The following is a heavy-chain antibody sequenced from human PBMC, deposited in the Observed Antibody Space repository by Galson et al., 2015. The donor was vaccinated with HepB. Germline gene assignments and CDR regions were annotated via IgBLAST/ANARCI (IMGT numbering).Heavy chain of an antibody. CDR1: GYTFTDNC. D-gene: IGHD5-18*01. V-gene: IGHV1-2*02. CDR2: INPNSGVT. Sequence: SVKVSCKASGYTFTDNCIHWVRQAPGQGLEWMGSINPNSGVTHYAQRLQGRVTMTRDTSISTAYMEVNRLTSDDTAMYFCARVRVKGYTYGYELDYWGQGTLVTVSS. CDR3: ARVRVKGYTYGYELDY. J-gene: IGHJ4*02.